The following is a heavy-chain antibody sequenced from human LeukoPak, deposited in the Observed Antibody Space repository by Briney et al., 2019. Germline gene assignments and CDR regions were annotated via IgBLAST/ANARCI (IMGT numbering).Heavy chain of an antibody. J-gene: IGHJ3*02. D-gene: IGHD3-10*01. Sequence: ASVSVSFKSSGYTFTFYYMYWVRQAPGQGLEWMGWINPNSGGTNYAQKFQGRVTMTRDTSISTAYMELSRLRSDDTAVYYCARDIWFGELTDAFDIWGQGTMVTVSS. V-gene: IGHV1-2*02. CDR2: INPNSGGT. CDR1: GYTFTFYY. CDR3: ARDIWFGELTDAFDI.